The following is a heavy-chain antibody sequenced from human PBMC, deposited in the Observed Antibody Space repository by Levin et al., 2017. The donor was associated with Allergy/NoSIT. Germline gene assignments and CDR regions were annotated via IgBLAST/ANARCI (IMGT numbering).Heavy chain of an antibody. CDR3: ARGYCSSTSCSGWFDP. CDR1: GGSFSGYY. J-gene: IGHJ5*02. V-gene: IGHV4-34*01. Sequence: SETLSLTCAVYGGSFSGYYWSWIRQPPGKGLEWIGEINHSGSTNYNPSLKSRVTISVDTSKNQFSLKLSSVTAADTAVYYCARGYCSSTSCSGWFDPWGQGTLVTVSS. D-gene: IGHD2-2*01. CDR2: INHSGST.